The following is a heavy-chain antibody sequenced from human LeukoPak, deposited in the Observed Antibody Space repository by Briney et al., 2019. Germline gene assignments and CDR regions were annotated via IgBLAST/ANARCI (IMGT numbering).Heavy chain of an antibody. CDR1: GFVFSNYA. CDR2: FSRDGTTT. CDR3: AKYQEASSRRFDY. D-gene: IGHD6-6*01. V-gene: IGHV3-23*01. J-gene: IGHJ4*02. Sequence: GGSLRLSCVASGFVFSNYAMNWVRQAPGKGLEWVSVFSRDGTTTYYADSVKGRFTISRDNSKNTLYLQMNSLRVEDTAVYYCAKYQEASSRRFDYWGQGILVTVSS.